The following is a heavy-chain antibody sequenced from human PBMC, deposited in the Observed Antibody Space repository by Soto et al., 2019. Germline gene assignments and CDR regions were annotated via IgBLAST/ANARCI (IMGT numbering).Heavy chain of an antibody. CDR3: GRGALGESLMNY. V-gene: IGHV1-18*04. J-gene: IGHJ4*02. CDR1: GYSFTTYG. D-gene: IGHD2-8*01. Sequence: KVSCTASGYSFTTYGISWVRHAPEQGLEWMGWISHKSGDTHYAQKFQGRVTMTTDTSTSTAYMDLGSLTYDDTAVYYCGRGALGESLMNYWGQGTLVTVSS. CDR2: ISHKSGDT.